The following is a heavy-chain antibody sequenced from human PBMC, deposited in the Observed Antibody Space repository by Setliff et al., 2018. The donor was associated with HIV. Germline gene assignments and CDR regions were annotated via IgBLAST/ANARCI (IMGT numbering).Heavy chain of an antibody. Sequence: PSETLSLTCTVSGDSISRGPYYWSWIRQSAGRGLEWIGRVYPNGDTNYNPSLRSRVIISVDRSKNQFFLKVDDTAVYYCARDQRPLPSSVWAMDVWGKGTTVTVSS. CDR2: VYPNGDT. V-gene: IGHV4-61*02. CDR1: GDSISRGPYY. CDR3: ARDQRPLPSSVWAMDV. D-gene: IGHD3-22*01. J-gene: IGHJ6*03.